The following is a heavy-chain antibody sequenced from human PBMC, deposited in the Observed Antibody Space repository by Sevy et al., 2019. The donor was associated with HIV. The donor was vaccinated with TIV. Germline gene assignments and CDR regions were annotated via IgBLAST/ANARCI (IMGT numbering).Heavy chain of an antibody. V-gene: IGHV3-64*02. J-gene: IGHJ3*02. D-gene: IGHD5-12*01. CDR2: ISSNGGST. CDR1: GFTFSSYA. Sequence: GGSLRLSCAASGFTFSSYAMHWVRQAPGKGQEYVSAISSNGGSTYYADSVKGRFTISRDNSKNTLYLQMGSLRAEDMAVYYCARESMATDAFDIWGQGTMVTVSS. CDR3: ARESMATDAFDI.